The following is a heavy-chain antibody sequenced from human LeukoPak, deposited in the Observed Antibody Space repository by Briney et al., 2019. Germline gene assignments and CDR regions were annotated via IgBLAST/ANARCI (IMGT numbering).Heavy chain of an antibody. V-gene: IGHV3-21*01. CDR3: ARGVSDYYDSSGYYSDAFDI. D-gene: IGHD3-22*01. CDR2: ISSSSSYI. J-gene: IGHJ3*02. Sequence: KPGGSLRLSCAASGFTFSSYSMNWVRQAPGKGLEWVPSISSSSSYIYYADSVKGRFTISRDNAKNSLYLQMNSLRAEDTAVYYCARGVSDYYDSSGYYSDAFDIWGQGTMVTVSS. CDR1: GFTFSSYS.